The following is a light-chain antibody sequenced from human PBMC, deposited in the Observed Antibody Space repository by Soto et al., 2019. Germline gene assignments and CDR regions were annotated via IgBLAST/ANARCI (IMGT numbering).Light chain of an antibody. CDR2: DAS. V-gene: IGKV3-15*01. J-gene: IGKJ4*01. CDR3: QQYSNWPPLT. Sequence: EIVLTQSPATLSVSPGERVTLSCRASQSVRSNLAWYQQKPGQAPRLLIFDASTRATNIPARFSGSGSGTEFTLTISSLQSEDFAVYYCQQYSNWPPLTFGGGTKVEIQ. CDR1: QSVRSN.